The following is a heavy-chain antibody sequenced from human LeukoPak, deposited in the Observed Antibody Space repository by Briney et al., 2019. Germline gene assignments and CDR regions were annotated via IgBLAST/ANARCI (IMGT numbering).Heavy chain of an antibody. CDR3: TRDRRGVMVY. Sequence: GGSLRLSCAVSGFTFSTYWMSWVRQAPGKGLEWVANINQNGREKFYVDSVKGRFTISRDNARNSLYLQMNSLRAEDTAVYYCTRDRRGVMVYWGQGTLVTVSS. CDR1: GFTFSTYW. J-gene: IGHJ4*02. CDR2: INQNGREK. D-gene: IGHD3-10*01. V-gene: IGHV3-7*01.